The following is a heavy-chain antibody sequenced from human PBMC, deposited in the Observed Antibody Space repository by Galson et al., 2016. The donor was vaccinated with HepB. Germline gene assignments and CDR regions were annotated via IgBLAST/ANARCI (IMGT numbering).Heavy chain of an antibody. CDR3: ARFRDTDDAFDI. CDR2: IYYREST. V-gene: IGHV4-59*08. CDR1: GGSISSHF. D-gene: IGHD5-18*01. Sequence: SETLSLTCSVSGGSISSHFWSWIRQPPGKELEWIGYIYYRESTNFNPSLKSRVTILIDTSKNQFSLKLTSGTAADTAVYYCARFRDTDDAFDIWGQGTMVTVSS. J-gene: IGHJ3*02.